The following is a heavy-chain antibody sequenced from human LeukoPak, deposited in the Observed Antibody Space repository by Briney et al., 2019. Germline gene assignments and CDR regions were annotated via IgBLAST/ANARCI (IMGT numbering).Heavy chain of an antibody. J-gene: IGHJ6*02. V-gene: IGHV3-48*02. CDR3: ARANGMDV. Sequence: PTGGSLRLSCTASGFTFSSYSMTWVRQAPGKGLEWVSYISSSSTIYYADSVKGRFTISRDNAKNSLYLQMSSLRDEDTAVYYCARANGMDVWGQGTTVAVSS. CDR2: ISSSSTI. CDR1: GFTFSSYS.